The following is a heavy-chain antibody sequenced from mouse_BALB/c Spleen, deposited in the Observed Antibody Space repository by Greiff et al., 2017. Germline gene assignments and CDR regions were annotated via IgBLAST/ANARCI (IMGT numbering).Heavy chain of an antibody. J-gene: IGHJ4*01. CDR3: ARLYGNDAIDY. V-gene: IGHV1-7*01. CDR2: INPSTGYT. Sequence: VQLQQSGAELAKPGASVKMSCKASGYTFTSYWMHWVKQRPGQGLEWIGYINPSTGYTEYNQKFKDKATLTADKSSSTAYMQLSSLTSEDSAVYYCARLYGNDAIDYWGQGTSVTVSS. D-gene: IGHD2-10*02. CDR1: GYTFTSYW.